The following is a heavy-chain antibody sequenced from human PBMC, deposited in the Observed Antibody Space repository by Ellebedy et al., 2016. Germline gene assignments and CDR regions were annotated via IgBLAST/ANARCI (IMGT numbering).Heavy chain of an antibody. J-gene: IGHJ4*02. CDR2: IYPGDSDT. V-gene: IGHV5-51*01. CDR3: ARHAKQWLIDY. Sequence: GGSLRLSCKGSGYSFTSYWIGWVRQMPGKGLEWMGIIYPGDSDTRYSPSFQGQVTISADKSISTAYLQWSSLKASDTAMYYCARHAKQWLIDYWGQGTLVTVSS. D-gene: IGHD6-19*01. CDR1: GYSFTSYW.